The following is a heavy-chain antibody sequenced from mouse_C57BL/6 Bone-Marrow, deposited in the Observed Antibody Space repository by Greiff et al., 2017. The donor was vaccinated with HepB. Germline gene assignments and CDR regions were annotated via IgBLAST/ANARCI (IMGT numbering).Heavy chain of an antibody. V-gene: IGHV5-6*01. CDR3: ARHGGGVDGSFDY. Sequence: EVQLVESGGDLVKPGGSLKLSCAASGFTFSSYGMSWVRQTPDKRLEWVATISSGGSYTYYPDSVKGRFTISRDNAKNTLYLQMSSLKSEDTAMYYCARHGGGVDGSFDYWGQGTTLTVSS. CDR1: GFTFSSYG. D-gene: IGHD2-3*01. CDR2: ISSGGSYT. J-gene: IGHJ2*01.